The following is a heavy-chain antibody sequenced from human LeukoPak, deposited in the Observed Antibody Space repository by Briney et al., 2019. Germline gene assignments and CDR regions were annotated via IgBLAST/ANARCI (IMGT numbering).Heavy chain of an antibody. CDR3: ARDSDFWSGYFDY. V-gene: IGHV3-30-3*01. Sequence: GRSLRLSCAASGFTFSSYAMHWVRQAPDKGLEWVAVISYDGSNKYYADSVKGRFTISRDNSKNTLYLQMNSLRAEDTAVYYCARDSDFWSGYFDYWGQGTLVTVSS. CDR1: GFTFSSYA. CDR2: ISYDGSNK. J-gene: IGHJ4*02. D-gene: IGHD3-3*01.